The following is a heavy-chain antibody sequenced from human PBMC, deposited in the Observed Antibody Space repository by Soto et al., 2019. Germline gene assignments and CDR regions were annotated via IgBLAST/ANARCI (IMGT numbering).Heavy chain of an antibody. V-gene: IGHV3-72*01. D-gene: IGHD3-22*01. Sequence: GGSLRLSCAASGFTFSDHYMDWVRQAPGKGLEWVGRSRNKADSYTTEYAASVEARFSISRDVSKNSLYLQMNSLKTEDTAVYYCARDLYDSSGYYNYFDDWGQGTLVTVSS. CDR3: ARDLYDSSGYYNYFDD. CDR2: SRNKADSYTT. J-gene: IGHJ4*02. CDR1: GFTFSDHY.